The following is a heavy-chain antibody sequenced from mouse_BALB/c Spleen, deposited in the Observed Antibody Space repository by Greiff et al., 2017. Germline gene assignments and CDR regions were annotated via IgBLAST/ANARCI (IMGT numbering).Heavy chain of an antibody. CDR2: IYPGDGDT. Sequence: QVQLKESGPELVKPGASVKISCKASGYAFSSSWMNWVKQRPGQGLEWIGRIYPGDGDTNYNGKFKGKATLTADKSSSTAYMQLSSLTSVDSAVYFCARDGKGYWGQGTTLTVSS. CDR3: ARDGKGY. V-gene: IGHV1-82*01. D-gene: IGHD2-1*01. J-gene: IGHJ2*01. CDR1: GYAFSSSW.